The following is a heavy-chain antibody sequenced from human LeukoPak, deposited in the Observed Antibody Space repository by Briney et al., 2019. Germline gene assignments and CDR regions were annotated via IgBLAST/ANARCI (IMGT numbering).Heavy chain of an antibody. Sequence: ASVKVSCKASGGTFSSYAISWVRQAPGQGLEWMGRISPIFGTANYAQKFQGRVTITADKSTSTAYMELSSLRSEDTAVYYCARGVRGWELPPGYYYYMDVWGKGTTVTVSS. V-gene: IGHV1-69*06. CDR3: ARGVRGWELPPGYYYYMDV. CDR1: GGTFSSYA. CDR2: ISPIFGTA. D-gene: IGHD1-26*01. J-gene: IGHJ6*03.